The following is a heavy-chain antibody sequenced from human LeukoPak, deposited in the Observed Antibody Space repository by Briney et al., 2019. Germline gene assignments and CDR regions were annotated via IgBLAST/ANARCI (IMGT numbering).Heavy chain of an antibody. V-gene: IGHV1-8*01. CDR2: MNPNSGNT. Sequence: ASVTVSFTASGYTFTSYDINWVRQATGQGLEWMGWMNPNSGNTGYAQKFQGRVTMTRNTSISTAYMELSSLRSEDTAVYYCARGIPYYDFWSGYFRPYYYYGMDVWGQGTTVTVYS. CDR3: ARGIPYYDFWSGYFRPYYYYGMDV. CDR1: GYTFTSYD. D-gene: IGHD3-3*01. J-gene: IGHJ6*02.